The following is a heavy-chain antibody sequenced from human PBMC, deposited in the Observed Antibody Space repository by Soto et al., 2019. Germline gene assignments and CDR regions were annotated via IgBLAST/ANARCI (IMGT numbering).Heavy chain of an antibody. V-gene: IGHV1-58*02. J-gene: IGHJ4*02. CDR1: GFTFTSYA. Sequence: SVKVSCKGSGFTFTSYAMQWARQARGQRLEWIGWIVVGSGNTNYAQKFQERVTITRDMSTSTAYMELSSLRPEDTAVYFCGKDYFYDSGGYYGPFDHWGQGTPVTSPQ. CDR2: IVVGSGNT. CDR3: GKDYFYDSGGYYGPFDH. D-gene: IGHD3-22*01.